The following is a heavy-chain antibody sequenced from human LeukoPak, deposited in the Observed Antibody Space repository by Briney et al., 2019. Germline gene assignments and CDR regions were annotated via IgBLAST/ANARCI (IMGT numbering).Heavy chain of an antibody. CDR3: ARASGSYYEYYFDY. Sequence: PGGSLRLSCAASGFTFSGYWMSWVRQAPGKGLEWVANIKQDGSEKYYVDSVKGRFTISRDNAKNSLYLQMNSLRAEDTAVYYCARASGSYYEYYFDYWGQGTLVTVSS. V-gene: IGHV3-7*03. CDR2: IKQDGSEK. D-gene: IGHD1-26*01. J-gene: IGHJ4*02. CDR1: GFTFSGYW.